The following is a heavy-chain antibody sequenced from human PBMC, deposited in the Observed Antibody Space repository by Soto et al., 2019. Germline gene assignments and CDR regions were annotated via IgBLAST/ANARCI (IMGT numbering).Heavy chain of an antibody. J-gene: IGHJ6*02. Sequence: PSETLSLTCIVSGDSIRSFTEHWGWIRQPPGKGLEWIGSIDYSGTTFFSPSLKSRVSISLDTSKNEFSLKVNSATAADTAVYYCTREKWVATDFYGLDVWGQGTTVTVSS. CDR1: GDSIRSFTEH. CDR3: TREKWVATDFYGLDV. V-gene: IGHV4-39*02. D-gene: IGHD6-19*01. CDR2: IDYSGTT.